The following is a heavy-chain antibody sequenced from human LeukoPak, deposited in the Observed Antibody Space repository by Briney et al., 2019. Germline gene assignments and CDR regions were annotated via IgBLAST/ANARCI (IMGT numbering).Heavy chain of an antibody. D-gene: IGHD5-12*01. CDR3: ARAFLGYSGYVFDY. V-gene: IGHV1-2*02. CDR1: GYTFTGYY. Sequence: ASVKVSCKASGYTFTGYYMHWVRQAPGQGLEWMGWINPNSGGTNYAQKFQGRVTMTRDTSISTAYMELSRLRSDDTAVYYCARAFLGYSGYVFDYWGQGTLVTVSS. CDR2: INPNSGGT. J-gene: IGHJ4*02.